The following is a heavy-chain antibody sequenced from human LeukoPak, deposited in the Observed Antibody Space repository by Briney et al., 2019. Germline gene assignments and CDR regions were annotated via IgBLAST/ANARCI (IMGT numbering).Heavy chain of an antibody. Sequence: PGGPLGLSCAASGFTFSTYGMHWVRRAPAKGREGGAVLWYDGSNKYYADSVKGRFTISRDNSKNTLYLQMNSLRAEDTAVYYCAKGVLRFLEWFPPPDYWGQGTLVTVSS. CDR1: GFTFSTYG. J-gene: IGHJ4*02. CDR2: LWYDGSNK. V-gene: IGHV3-33*06. D-gene: IGHD3-3*01. CDR3: AKGVLRFLEWFPPPDY.